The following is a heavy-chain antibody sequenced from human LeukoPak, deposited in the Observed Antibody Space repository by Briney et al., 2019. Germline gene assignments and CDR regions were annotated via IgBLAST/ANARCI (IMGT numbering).Heavy chain of an antibody. J-gene: IGHJ4*02. CDR1: GGTFSSYA. D-gene: IGHD2-15*01. CDR3: ARGYCSGGSCYPFDY. CDR2: IIPTFGTA. V-gene: IGHV1-69*13. Sequence: GASVKVSCKASGGTFSSYAISWVRQAPGQGLEWMGGIIPTFGTANYAQKFQGRVTITADESTSTAYMELSSLRSEDTAVYYCARGYCSGGSCYPFDYWGQGTLVTVSS.